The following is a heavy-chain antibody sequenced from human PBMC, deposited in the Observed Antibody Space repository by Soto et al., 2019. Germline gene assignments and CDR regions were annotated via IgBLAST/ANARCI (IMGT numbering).Heavy chain of an antibody. CDR3: ARDYMVRGVMRWFDP. D-gene: IGHD3-10*01. J-gene: IGHJ5*02. V-gene: IGHV4-31*03. Sequence: SETLSLTCTVSGGSISSGGYYWSWIRQHPGKGLEWIGYIYYSGGTYYNPSLKSRVTISVDTSKNQFSLKLSSVTAADTAVYYCARDYMVRGVMRWFDPWGQGTLVTVSS. CDR1: GGSISSGGYY. CDR2: IYYSGGT.